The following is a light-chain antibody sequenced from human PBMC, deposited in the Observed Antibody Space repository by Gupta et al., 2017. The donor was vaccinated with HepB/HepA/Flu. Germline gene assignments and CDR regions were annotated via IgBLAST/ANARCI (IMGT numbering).Light chain of an antibody. CDR3: QQYNSQGT. V-gene: IGKV1-5*03. J-gene: IGKJ1*01. Sequence: DIQMTQSPYTLSASVGDRVTITCRASQSISNWLAWYQQKGGKAPKLLIYKASSLESGVPSRFSGSRSGTEFTLTSSSLQHGDFATYYCQQYNSQGTFGQGTKVEIK. CDR2: KAS. CDR1: QSISNW.